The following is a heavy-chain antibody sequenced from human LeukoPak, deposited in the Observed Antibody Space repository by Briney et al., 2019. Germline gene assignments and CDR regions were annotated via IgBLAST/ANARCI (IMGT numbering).Heavy chain of an antibody. Sequence: GGSLRLSCAASGFTFDDYAMHWVRQAPGKGLEWVSGISWNGGSIGYADSVKGRFTISRDNAKNSLYLQMNSLRAEDTALYYCAKAIYCSSTSCSGFDYWGQGTLVTVSS. V-gene: IGHV3-9*01. CDR3: AKAIYCSSTSCSGFDY. J-gene: IGHJ4*02. CDR1: GFTFDDYA. D-gene: IGHD2-2*01. CDR2: ISWNGGSI.